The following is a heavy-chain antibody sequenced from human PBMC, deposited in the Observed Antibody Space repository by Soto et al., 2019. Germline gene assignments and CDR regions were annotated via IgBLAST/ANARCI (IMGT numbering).Heavy chain of an antibody. CDR1: GGSISSGDCY. J-gene: IGHJ4*02. Sequence: SETLSLTCTVSGGSISSGDCYWSWIRQPPGKGLEWIGYIYYSGSTYYNPSLKSRVTISVDTSKNQFSLKLSSVTAADTAVYYCARASYGSGSNYWGQGTLVTVSS. V-gene: IGHV4-30-4*01. CDR3: ARASYGSGSNY. CDR2: IYYSGST. D-gene: IGHD3-10*01.